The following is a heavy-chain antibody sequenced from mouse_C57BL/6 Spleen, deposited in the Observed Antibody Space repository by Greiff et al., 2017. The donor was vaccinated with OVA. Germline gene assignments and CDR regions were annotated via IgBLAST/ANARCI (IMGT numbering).Heavy chain of an antibody. D-gene: IGHD2-4*01. CDR1: GYAFSSSW. Sequence: QVQLQQSGPELVKPGASVKISCKASGYAFSSSWMNWVKQRPGKGLEWIGRIYPGDGDTNYNGKFKGKATLTADKSSSTAYMQLSSLTSEDSAVYCCARPDYDEGFAYWGQGTLVTVSA. CDR2: IYPGDGDT. V-gene: IGHV1-82*01. J-gene: IGHJ3*01. CDR3: ARPDYDEGFAY.